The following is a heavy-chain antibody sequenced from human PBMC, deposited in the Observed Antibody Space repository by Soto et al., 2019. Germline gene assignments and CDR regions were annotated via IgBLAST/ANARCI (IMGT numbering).Heavy chain of an antibody. CDR3: ASYRTLGC. J-gene: IGHJ4*02. D-gene: IGHD1-26*01. V-gene: IGHV3-7*03. Sequence: EVQLVESGGGLVQPGGSLRLSCAASGFTLSNFWMSWVRQAPGKGLEWVASIKEDGSEKTYVDSVKGRFTISRDNAQNSLYLQMNLPRVDDAAVYYCASYRTLGCWGQGTTVIVSS. CDR2: IKEDGSEK. CDR1: GFTLSNFW.